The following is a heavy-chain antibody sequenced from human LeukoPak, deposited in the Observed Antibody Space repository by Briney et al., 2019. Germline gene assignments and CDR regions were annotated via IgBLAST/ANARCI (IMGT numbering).Heavy chain of an antibody. CDR3: ARSADEYDFWSGYYVYFDY. CDR1: GYTFTGYY. V-gene: IGHV1-2*02. CDR2: INPNSGGT. D-gene: IGHD3-3*01. J-gene: IGHJ4*02. Sequence: ASVKVSCKASGYTFTGYYMHWVRQAPGQGLEWMGLINPNSGGTNYAQKFQGRVTMTRDTSISTAYMELSRLRSDDTAVYYCARSADEYDFWSGYYVYFDYWGQGTLVTVSS.